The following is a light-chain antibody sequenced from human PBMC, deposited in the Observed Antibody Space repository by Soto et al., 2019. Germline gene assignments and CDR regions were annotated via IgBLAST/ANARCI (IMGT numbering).Light chain of an antibody. CDR2: EVS. CDR3: SSYTSSSSIAVV. CDR1: SSDVGGYNY. Sequence: QSALTQPASVSGSPGQSITISCTGTSSDVGGYNYVSWYQQHPGKAPKLMIYEVSNRPSGVSNRFSGSKSGNTASLTISGLQAEDEADYYCSSYTSSSSIAVVFGVGTTLTVL. V-gene: IGLV2-14*01. J-gene: IGLJ2*01.